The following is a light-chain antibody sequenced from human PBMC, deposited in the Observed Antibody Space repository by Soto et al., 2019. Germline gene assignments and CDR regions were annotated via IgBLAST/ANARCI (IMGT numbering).Light chain of an antibody. CDR3: QPNNTGPLA. CDR2: DTS. CDR1: QGIGDT. J-gene: IGKJ4*01. Sequence: EVVMRQSPATMSVSPGEGATLSCRASQGIGDTLAWYQHKLGQTPRLLIYDTSPRATGVPTRVSGGRSEAEFHLTISRLQSEECAVYSCQPNNTGPLAFGGRA. V-gene: IGKV3-15*01.